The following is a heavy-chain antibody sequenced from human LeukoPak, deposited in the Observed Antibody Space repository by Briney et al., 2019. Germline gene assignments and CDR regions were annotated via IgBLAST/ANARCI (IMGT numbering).Heavy chain of an antibody. CDR3: ARDSGGALDQ. CDR1: GFTFSSYW. Sequence: GGSLRLSCAASGFTFSSYWMAWVRQAPGNGLEWVANIKRDESEKYYADSVKGRFTISRDNAKNSLYLQMNSLSAEDPAVYYCARDSGGALDQWGQGTLVTVSS. CDR2: IKRDESEK. D-gene: IGHD3-16*01. V-gene: IGHV3-7*03. J-gene: IGHJ4*02.